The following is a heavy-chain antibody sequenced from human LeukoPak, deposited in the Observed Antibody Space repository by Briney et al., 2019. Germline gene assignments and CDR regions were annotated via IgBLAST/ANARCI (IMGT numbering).Heavy chain of an antibody. CDR1: GYTFTSYG. J-gene: IGHJ3*02. V-gene: IGHV1-2*02. CDR3: ARVGQQLVSSDAFDI. CDR2: INPNSGGT. D-gene: IGHD6-13*01. Sequence: ASVKVSCKASGYTFTSYGISWVRQAPGQGLEWMGWINPNSGGTNYAQKFQGRVTMTRDTSISTAYVELSRLRSDDTAVYYCARVGQQLVSSDAFDIWGQGTMVTVSS.